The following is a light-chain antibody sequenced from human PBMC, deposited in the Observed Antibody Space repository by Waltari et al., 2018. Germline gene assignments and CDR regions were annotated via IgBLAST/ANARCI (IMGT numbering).Light chain of an antibody. V-gene: IGKV3-20*01. CDR3: QHYLRLPAT. J-gene: IGKJ1*01. CDR2: GAS. CDR1: QSVSRA. Sequence: ELALTQSPATLSLSTGARATLSCRASQSVSRALAWYQQKPGQAPRLLIYGASNRATGIPDRFSGSGSGTDFSLTISSLEPEDFAVYYCQHYLRLPATFGQGTKVEIK.